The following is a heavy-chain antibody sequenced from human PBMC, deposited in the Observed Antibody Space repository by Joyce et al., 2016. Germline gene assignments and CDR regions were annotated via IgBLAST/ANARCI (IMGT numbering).Heavy chain of an antibody. J-gene: IGHJ4*02. D-gene: IGHD2-21*02. CDR3: VTNLAYCGGDCYPDY. CDR2: VDPEDGDT. V-gene: IGHV1-24*01. Sequence: QVQLVQSGAEVKKPGASVKVSCKVSGYTLSERSMHWVRQAPGKVLEGMGGVDPEDGDTIYAQKFQGRRTMTEDTSTDTVYMELSSLRFEDTAVYYCVTNLAYCGGDCYPDYWGQGTLVTVSS. CDR1: GYTLSERS.